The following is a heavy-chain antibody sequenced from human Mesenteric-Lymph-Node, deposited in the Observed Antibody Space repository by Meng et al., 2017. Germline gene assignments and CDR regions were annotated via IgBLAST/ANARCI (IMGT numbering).Heavy chain of an antibody. D-gene: IGHD6-19*01. CDR3: ARLGVAGTSNYFDY. CDR2: IHYSGYS. J-gene: IGHJ4*02. Sequence: SETLSLTCTVSGGAMTSNYYWAWIRQPPGEWLEWIATIHYSGYSHDTSPHKSRVTISIDTSKNQFSLKLNSVTAADTATYYCARLGVAGTSNYFDYWGQGALVTVSS. CDR1: GGAMTSNYY. V-gene: IGHV4-39*07.